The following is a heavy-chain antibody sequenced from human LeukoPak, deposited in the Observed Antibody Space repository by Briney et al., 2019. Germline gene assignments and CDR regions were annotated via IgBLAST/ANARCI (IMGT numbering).Heavy chain of an antibody. J-gene: IGHJ5*02. Sequence: SVKVSCKASGGTFSSYAISWVRQAPGQGLGWMGRIIPIFGTANYAQKFQGRVTITTDESTSTAYMELSSLRSEHTAVYYCARDAHSGSYEALSWFDPWGQGTLVTVSS. D-gene: IGHD1-26*01. CDR2: IIPIFGTA. CDR3: ARDAHSGSYEALSWFDP. V-gene: IGHV1-69*05. CDR1: GGTFSSYA.